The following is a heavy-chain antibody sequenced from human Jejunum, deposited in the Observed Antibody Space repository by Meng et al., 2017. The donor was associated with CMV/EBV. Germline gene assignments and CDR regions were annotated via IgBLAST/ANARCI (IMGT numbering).Heavy chain of an antibody. CDR3: VRADPTKKSSTTSCLDY. J-gene: IGHJ4*02. Sequence: FSSYTMSWVRQAPGKGLEWVSSISGGSSYIYYTDSVKGRFTISRDNAQDSLYLQMNSLRAEDTAVYYCVRADPTKKSSTTSCLDYWGQGTLVTVSS. CDR2: ISGGSSYI. D-gene: IGHD2-2*01. CDR1: FSSYT. V-gene: IGHV3-21*01.